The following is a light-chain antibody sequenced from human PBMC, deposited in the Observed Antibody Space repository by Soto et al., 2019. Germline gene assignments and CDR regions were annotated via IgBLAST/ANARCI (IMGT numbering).Light chain of an antibody. CDR3: QQYGSSWT. CDR1: QSVSSSY. V-gene: IGKV3-20*01. Sequence: ESVLTQSPGTLSLSPGERATLSCRASQSVSSSYLAWYQQKPGQAPRLLIYGASSRATGIPDRFSGSGSGTDFTLTISRLEPEDFAVYYCQQYGSSWTFGQGSMVDIK. J-gene: IGKJ1*01. CDR2: GAS.